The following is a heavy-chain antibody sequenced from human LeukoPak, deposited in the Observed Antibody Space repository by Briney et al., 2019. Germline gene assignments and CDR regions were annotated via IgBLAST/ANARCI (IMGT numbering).Heavy chain of an antibody. D-gene: IGHD3-10*01. Sequence: ASVKVSCKASGYTFTSYGISWVRQAPGQGLEWMGWISAYNGNTNYAQKLQGRVTMTTDTSTSTAYMELRSLRSDDTAVYYCASATYGSGSYYNDDAFDIWGQGTMVTVSS. V-gene: IGHV1-18*01. CDR2: ISAYNGNT. J-gene: IGHJ3*02. CDR3: ASATYGSGSYYNDDAFDI. CDR1: GYTFTSYG.